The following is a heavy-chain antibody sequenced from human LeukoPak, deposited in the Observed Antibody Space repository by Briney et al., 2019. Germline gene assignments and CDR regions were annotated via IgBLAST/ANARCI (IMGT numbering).Heavy chain of an antibody. Sequence: GASVKVSCKASGYTFTGYYMHWVRQAPGQGLEWMGWINAGNGNTKYSQEFQGRVTITRDTSASTAYMELSSLRSEDMAVYYCAREAQTSSGWPILGWFDPWGQGTLVTVSS. V-gene: IGHV1-3*03. CDR1: GYTFTGYY. CDR2: INAGNGNT. D-gene: IGHD6-19*01. CDR3: AREAQTSSGWPILGWFDP. J-gene: IGHJ5*02.